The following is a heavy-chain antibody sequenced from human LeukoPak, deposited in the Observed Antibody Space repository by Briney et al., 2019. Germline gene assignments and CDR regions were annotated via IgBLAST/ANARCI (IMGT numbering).Heavy chain of an antibody. Sequence: GGSLRLSCAASGFTFSSYWMSWVRQAPGKGLEWVANIKQDGSEKYYVDSVKGRFTISRDNAKNSLYLQMNSLGAEDTAVYYCARERVLYDSSGYALDYWGQGTLVTVSS. CDR3: ARERVLYDSSGYALDY. CDR1: GFTFSSYW. D-gene: IGHD3-22*01. J-gene: IGHJ4*02. V-gene: IGHV3-7*01. CDR2: IKQDGSEK.